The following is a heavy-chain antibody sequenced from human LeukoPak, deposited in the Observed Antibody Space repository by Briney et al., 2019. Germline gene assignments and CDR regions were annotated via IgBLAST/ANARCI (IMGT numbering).Heavy chain of an antibody. V-gene: IGHV4-39*01. CDR3: VAYSGYDYDEYYFDY. CDR2: IHYSGST. D-gene: IGHD5-12*01. J-gene: IGHJ4*02. CDR1: GGSISSSSYY. Sequence: PSETLSLTCTVSGGSISSSSYYWGWIRQPPGKGLEWIGSIHYSGSTYYNPSLKSRVTISVDTSKNQFSLKLSSVTAADTAVYYCVAYSGYDYDEYYFDYWGQGTLVTVSS.